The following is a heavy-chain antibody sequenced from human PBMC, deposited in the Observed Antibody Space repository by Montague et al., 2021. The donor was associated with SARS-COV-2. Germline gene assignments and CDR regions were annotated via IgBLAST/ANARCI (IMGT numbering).Heavy chain of an antibody. CDR1: GGSIRTSSYY. CDR2: IYYTGST. J-gene: IGHJ3*01. Sequence: SETLSLTCTVSGGSIRTSSYYWGWIRQPPGEGLDWIGCIYYTGSTYYNPSLKSRVTISVDTSKNQFSLKLSSVTAADTAVYYCAMRGGALDAFDFWGQGTMVTVSS. CDR3: AMRGGALDAFDF. V-gene: IGHV4-39*01. D-gene: IGHD4-17*01.